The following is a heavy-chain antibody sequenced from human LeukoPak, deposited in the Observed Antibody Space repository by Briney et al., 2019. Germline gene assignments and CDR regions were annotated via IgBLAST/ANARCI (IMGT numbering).Heavy chain of an antibody. CDR2: ISYDGRKK. Sequence: GGSLRLSCVVSGFTLSSYAMHWVRQAPGKGLEWVSVISYDGRKKYYADSVKGRFTISRDNSKNTLYLQMNSLRLEDTAIYYCATPGEMATISYFDYWGQGTLVTVSS. D-gene: IGHD5-24*01. V-gene: IGHV3-30*03. CDR1: GFTLSSYA. CDR3: ATPGEMATISYFDY. J-gene: IGHJ4*02.